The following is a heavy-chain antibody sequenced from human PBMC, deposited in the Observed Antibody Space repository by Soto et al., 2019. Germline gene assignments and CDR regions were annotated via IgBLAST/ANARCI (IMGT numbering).Heavy chain of an antibody. J-gene: IGHJ5*02. CDR1: GCSIATSSYF. V-gene: IGHV4-39*02. CDR2: IDYRGTI. Sequence: XKALSVTCTVSGCSIATSSYFWAWIRRPPGKGLEWIGSIDYRGTIYNNPSLKSRVTISVDTSKNHFSLKLDSVTAADTALYYCSRRAPEGFDPWGQGTLVTVSS. CDR3: SRRAPEGFDP.